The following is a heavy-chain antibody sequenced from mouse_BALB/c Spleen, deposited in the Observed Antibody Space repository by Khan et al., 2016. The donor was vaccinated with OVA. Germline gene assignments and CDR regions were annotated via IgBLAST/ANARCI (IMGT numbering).Heavy chain of an antibody. D-gene: IGHD1-1*01. CDR1: GYSITSDYA. CDR2: IRYSGRT. J-gene: IGHJ2*01. CDR3: ASSVTISTVVATDFDY. Sequence: EVQLQESGPGLVKPSQSLSLTCTVTGYSITSDYAWNWIRQFPGNKLERMGYIRYSGRTSYNPSLKSRISITRDTSKNQVFLQLNSGTTEDTATYYCASSVTISTVVATDFDYWGQGTTLTVSS. V-gene: IGHV3-2*02.